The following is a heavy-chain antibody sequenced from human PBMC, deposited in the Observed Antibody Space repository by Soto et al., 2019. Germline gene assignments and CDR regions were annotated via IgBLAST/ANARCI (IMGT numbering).Heavy chain of an antibody. V-gene: IGHV3-33*01. CDR3: ARPHYDSSGYYLPAHFDY. Sequence: GGSFRLYCAASGFTFSSYGMHWVRQAPGKGLEWVAVIWYDGSNKYYADSVKGRFTISRDNSKNTLYLQMNSLRAEDTAVYYCARPHYDSSGYYLPAHFDYWGWGTLVTVSS. J-gene: IGHJ4*02. D-gene: IGHD3-22*01. CDR1: GFTFSSYG. CDR2: IWYDGSNK.